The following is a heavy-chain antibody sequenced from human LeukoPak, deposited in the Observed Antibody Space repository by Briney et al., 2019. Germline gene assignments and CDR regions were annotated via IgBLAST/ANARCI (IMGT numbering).Heavy chain of an antibody. CDR1: GYTFTSYD. J-gene: IGHJ6*03. CDR3: ARARARRLARYYFYDLDV. D-gene: IGHD1-1*01. CDR2: MNPNSGNT. Sequence: ASVKVSCQASGYTFTSYDINCVRQATGQGLEWMGWMNPNSGNTGYAQKFQGRVTMTRNTSISTAYMELSSLRSEDTAVYYCARARARRLARYYFYDLDVWGKGTTVTVSS. V-gene: IGHV1-8*01.